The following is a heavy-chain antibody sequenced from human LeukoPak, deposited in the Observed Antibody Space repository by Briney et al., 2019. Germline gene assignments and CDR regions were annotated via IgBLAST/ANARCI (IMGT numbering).Heavy chain of an antibody. V-gene: IGHV4-59*11. D-gene: IGHD1-26*01. J-gene: IGHJ5*02. CDR2: VYYRGST. CDR3: ARRWATTDYYNVLEP. CDR1: GDSISSHF. Sequence: SETLSLTCTVSGDSISSHFWTWIRQPPGKGLEFIGYVYYRGSTYYNTSLKSRVTISVDTSKNQFSLDLNSVTTADTAVYYCARRWATTDYYNVLEPWGQGTLVTVSS.